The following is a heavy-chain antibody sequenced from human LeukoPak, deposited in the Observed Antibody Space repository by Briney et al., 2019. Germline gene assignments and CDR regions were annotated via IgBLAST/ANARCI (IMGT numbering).Heavy chain of an antibody. CDR1: GFSLSDHW. V-gene: IGHV3-74*01. CDR2: IKYDGSYT. Sequence: GGALRLSCAASGFSLSDHWMYWVRQGPGKGLVWLSRIKYDGSYTSYADSVKGRFTVSRDNAKNTLYLQMNSLRAEDTAVYYCARDSSSVPEYWGQGTPVTVSS. J-gene: IGHJ4*02. CDR3: ARDSSSVPEY. D-gene: IGHD2-2*01.